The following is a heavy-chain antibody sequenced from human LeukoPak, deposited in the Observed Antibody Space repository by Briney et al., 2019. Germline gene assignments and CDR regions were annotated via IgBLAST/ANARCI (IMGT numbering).Heavy chain of an antibody. J-gene: IGHJ6*03. V-gene: IGHV3-74*01. D-gene: IGHD2-15*01. Sequence: GGSLRLSCAASGFTFTGNSMHWVRQGPGKGLVWVARIHRDGGMTRYADSVEGRFTISRDNAKNMLYLKMNSLRAEDTAIYYCVRETGTIGYYMDVWGKGTTVTVSS. CDR1: GFTFTGNS. CDR2: IHRDGGMT. CDR3: VRETGTIGYYMDV.